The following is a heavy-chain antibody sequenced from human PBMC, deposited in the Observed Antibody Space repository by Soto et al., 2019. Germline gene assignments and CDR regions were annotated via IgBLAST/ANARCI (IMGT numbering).Heavy chain of an antibody. Sequence: PGGSLRLSCAASGFTLRSHAMHWVRQAPGKGLEWVAVISYDGNNKYYADSVKGRFTISRDNSKNTLYLEMNSLRAEDTAVFHCAKDSSGWYDGAFDIWGQGTIVTVSS. CDR2: ISYDGNNK. CDR1: GFTLRSHA. J-gene: IGHJ3*02. V-gene: IGHV3-30-3*02. D-gene: IGHD6-19*01. CDR3: AKDSSGWYDGAFDI.